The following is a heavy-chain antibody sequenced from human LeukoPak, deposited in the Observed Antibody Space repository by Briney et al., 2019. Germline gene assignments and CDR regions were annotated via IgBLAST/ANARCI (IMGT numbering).Heavy chain of an antibody. D-gene: IGHD5-18*01. J-gene: IGHJ4*02. CDR2: IKTKPDGETT. CDR3: TPHSYGSY. Sequence: GGSLRLSCAASGFTFSNAWMNWVRQAPGKGLEWVGLIKTKPDGETTDYAAPVKGRFTISRDDSENTLYLQMNSLKTEDTAVYYCTPHSYGSYWGQGTLVTVSS. V-gene: IGHV3-15*01. CDR1: GFTFSNAW.